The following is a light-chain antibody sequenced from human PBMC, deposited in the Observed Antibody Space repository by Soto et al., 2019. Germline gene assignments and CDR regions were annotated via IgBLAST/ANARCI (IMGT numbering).Light chain of an antibody. J-gene: IGLJ1*01. CDR1: SSNIGAGYD. Sequence: QSVLTQPPSVSGAPGQRVTISCTGSSSNIGAGYDVHWYQQLPGTAPKLLIYGNSNRPSGVPDRFSGSKSGTSAPLAITGLQAEDEAHCYCPSYDRSLSGYVFGTGTKLTVL. V-gene: IGLV1-40*01. CDR3: PSYDRSLSGYV. CDR2: GNS.